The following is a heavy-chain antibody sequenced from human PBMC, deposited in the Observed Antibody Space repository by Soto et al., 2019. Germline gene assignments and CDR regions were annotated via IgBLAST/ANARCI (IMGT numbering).Heavy chain of an antibody. CDR1: GGTFSSYV. V-gene: IGHV1-3*01. D-gene: IGHD6-19*01. J-gene: IGHJ4*01. CDR3: ARDGVAAGNINFDY. Sequence: GASVKVSCKASGGTFSSYVITWVRQAPGQRLEWMGWISGDSGNTKYSPKLQDRVTITRDTSASTAYMELSSLTSEDTALYYCARDGVAAGNINFDYWGQGTLVTVSS. CDR2: ISGDSGNT.